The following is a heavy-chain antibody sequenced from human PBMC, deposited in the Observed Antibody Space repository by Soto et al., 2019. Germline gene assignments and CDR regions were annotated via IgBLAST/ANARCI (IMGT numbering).Heavy chain of an antibody. CDR2: IFHRGST. Sequence: QLQLQESGPRLVKPAEPLSLPCIVSGGSFSSSTYSGGWIRQPPGKGLEWIGSIFHRGSTYYNPSRKSRVTPSVDTSKNRFYLRLSSVTAADSAVYYCASAPGFTLFASWGQGTLVNVSS. V-gene: IGHV4-39*01. CDR3: ASAPGFTLFAS. CDR1: GGSFSSSTYS. D-gene: IGHD3-10*02. J-gene: IGHJ4*02.